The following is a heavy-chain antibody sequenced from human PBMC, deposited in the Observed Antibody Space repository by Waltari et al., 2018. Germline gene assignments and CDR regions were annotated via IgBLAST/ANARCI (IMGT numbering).Heavy chain of an antibody. Sequence: QVQLVESGGGVVQPGRSLRLSCVAAGFTFNAHDIQWGRQAQGKGLEWVAFISTDGSNTYYADSVKGRFTISRDTSRNTVSLQMNSLRSEDTAVYYCAKERHMVQGVLRWGPKEDYDYGLDVWGLGTTVIVSS. CDR1: GFTFNAHD. CDR2: ISTDGSNT. D-gene: IGHD3-10*01. CDR3: AKERHMVQGVLRWGPKEDYDYGLDV. V-gene: IGHV3-30*18. J-gene: IGHJ6*02.